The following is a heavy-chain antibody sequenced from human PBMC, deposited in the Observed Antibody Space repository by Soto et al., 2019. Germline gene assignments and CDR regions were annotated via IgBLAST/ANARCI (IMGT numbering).Heavy chain of an antibody. CDR1: GGSFSGYY. CDR3: ARDMVRGMDV. J-gene: IGHJ6*02. V-gene: IGHV4-34*01. Sequence: SETLSLTCAVYGGSFSGYYWSWIRQPPGKGLEWIGEINHSGSTNYNPSLKSRVTISVDTSKNQFSLKLSSVTAEDTAVYYCARDMVRGMDVWGQGTTVTVSS. CDR2: INHSGST. D-gene: IGHD3-10*01.